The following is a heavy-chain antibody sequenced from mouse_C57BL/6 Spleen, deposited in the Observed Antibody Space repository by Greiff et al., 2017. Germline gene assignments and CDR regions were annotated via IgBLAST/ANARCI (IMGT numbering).Heavy chain of an antibody. J-gene: IGHJ1*03. CDR2: IDPSDSYT. CDR3: ARRELYYSNRYFDV. Sequence: VQLQQPGAELVMPGASVKLSCKASGYTFTSYWMHWVKQRPGQGLEWIGEIDPSDSYTNYNQKFKGKSTLTVDKSSSTAYMQLSSLTSEDSAVYYGARRELYYSNRYFDVWGTGTTVTVSS. D-gene: IGHD2-5*01. CDR1: GYTFTSYW. V-gene: IGHV1-69*01.